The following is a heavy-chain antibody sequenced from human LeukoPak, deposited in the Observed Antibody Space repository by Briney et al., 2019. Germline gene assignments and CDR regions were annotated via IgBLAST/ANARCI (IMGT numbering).Heavy chain of an antibody. Sequence: GGSLRLSCEASGFSFSAAWMTWVRQAPGKGLEWVATIKNDGSDKYYVDSVKGRFTLPRDNAKNSVYLQMNSLRVEDTAVYYCARVGQNYDILTGYYLGGYFDYWGQGTLVTVSS. D-gene: IGHD3-9*01. CDR1: GFSFSAAW. CDR2: IKNDGSDK. J-gene: IGHJ4*02. V-gene: IGHV3-7*01. CDR3: ARVGQNYDILTGYYLGGYFDY.